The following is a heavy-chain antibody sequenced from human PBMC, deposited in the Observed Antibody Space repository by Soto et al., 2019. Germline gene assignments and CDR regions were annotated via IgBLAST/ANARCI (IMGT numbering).Heavy chain of an antibody. CDR1: GGSISTGYYY. CDR3: ASAVRVTTGGWFDP. D-gene: IGHD1-1*01. V-gene: IGHV4-31*03. Sequence: QVQLQESGPGLVKPSQTLSLTCTVSGGSISTGYYYWSWIRQHPGQGLEWIGYVYYTGNTYYSPSLKGRVSTSVDTAKNQFSLKLSSVTAADTAGYYCASAVRVTTGGWFDPWGQGPLVTVSS. CDR2: VYYTGNT. J-gene: IGHJ5*02.